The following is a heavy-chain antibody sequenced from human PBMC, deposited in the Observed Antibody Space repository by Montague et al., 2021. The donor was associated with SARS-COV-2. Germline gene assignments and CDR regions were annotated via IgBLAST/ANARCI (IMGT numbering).Heavy chain of an antibody. D-gene: IGHD3-9*01. Sequence: SLRLSCAASGFTFSDYYMSWIRQAPGKGLEWVSYISSSSSYTNYADSVKGRFTISRDNAKNSLYLQMNSLRAEDTAVNYCARDQPHYDILTGYYKDYYYMDVWGQGTTVTVSS. J-gene: IGHJ6*02. CDR2: ISSSSSYT. CDR3: ARDQPHYDILTGYYKDYYYMDV. CDR1: GFTFSDYY. V-gene: IGHV3-11*06.